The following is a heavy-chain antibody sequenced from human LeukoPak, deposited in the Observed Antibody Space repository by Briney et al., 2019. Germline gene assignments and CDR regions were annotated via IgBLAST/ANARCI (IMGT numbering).Heavy chain of an antibody. D-gene: IGHD2-21*01. CDR1: GFTFGNYA. CDR2: ISHSGDNT. J-gene: IGHJ4*02. Sequence: PGGSLRLSCAASGFTFGNYAMNWVRQAPGKGLEWVSTISHSGDNTYYADSVKGRFTISRDNSKNTVYLQMNSLRAEDTAVYYCAKDPSYCGGDCYRDYWGQGTLVTVSS. CDR3: AKDPSYCGGDCYRDY. V-gene: IGHV3-23*01.